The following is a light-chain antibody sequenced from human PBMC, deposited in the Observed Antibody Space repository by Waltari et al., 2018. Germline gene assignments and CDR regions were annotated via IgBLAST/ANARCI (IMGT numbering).Light chain of an antibody. V-gene: IGLV4-69*01. Sequence: QVVLTQSPSASASLGASVKLTCTLSSGHSSYAIAWHQQQPEKDPRYLMKVSSAGSHQKGDGFPDRFSGSSSGTERYLTISSVQSEDEADYYCQTWDTGTHVVFGGGTKLTVL. CDR1: SGHSSYA. J-gene: IGLJ2*01. CDR3: QTWDTGTHVV. CDR2: VSSAGSH.